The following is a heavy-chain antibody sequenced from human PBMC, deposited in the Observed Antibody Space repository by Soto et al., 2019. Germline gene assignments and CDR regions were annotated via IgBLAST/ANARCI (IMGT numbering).Heavy chain of an antibody. CDR2: IYHSGST. V-gene: IGHV4-30-2*01. CDR3: ARGMTTVTTLDY. D-gene: IGHD4-4*01. Sequence: TLSLTCAVSGGSIGSGGYSWSWIRQPPGKGLEWIGYIYHSGSTYYNPSLKSRVTISVDRSKNQFSLKLSSVTAADTAVYYCARGMTTVTTLDYWGQGTLVTVSS. CDR1: GGSIGSGGYS. J-gene: IGHJ4*02.